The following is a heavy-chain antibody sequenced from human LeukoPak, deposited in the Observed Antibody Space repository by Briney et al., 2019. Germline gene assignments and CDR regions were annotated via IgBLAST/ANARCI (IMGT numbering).Heavy chain of an antibody. V-gene: IGHV4-39*07. J-gene: IGHJ2*01. CDR2: IYYSGST. CDR3: ARVYYSNSHDYWYFDL. Sequence: SSETLPLTCTVSGGSISSSSYYWGWIRQPPGKGLEWIGSIYYSGSTYYNPSLKSRVTISVDTSKNQFSLKLSSVTAADTAVYYCARVYYSNSHDYWYFDLWGRGTLVTVSS. D-gene: IGHD6-13*01. CDR1: GGSISSSSYY.